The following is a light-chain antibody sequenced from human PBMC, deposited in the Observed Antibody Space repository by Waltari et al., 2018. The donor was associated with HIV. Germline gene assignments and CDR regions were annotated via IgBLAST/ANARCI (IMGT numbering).Light chain of an antibody. Sequence: EIVLTQSPGTLSLSPGERATLSCKVSQSVSSSDLAWYQQKVGEAPSLLIYGPSTRATGIPDRFSGSGSGTDFTLTISRLEAEDFAVYYCQQYGSSPLTFGGGTKVEIK. CDR1: QSVSSSD. CDR2: GPS. V-gene: IGKV3-20*01. J-gene: IGKJ4*01. CDR3: QQYGSSPLT.